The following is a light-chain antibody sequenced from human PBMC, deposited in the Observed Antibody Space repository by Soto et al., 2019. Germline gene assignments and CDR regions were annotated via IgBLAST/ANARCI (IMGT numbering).Light chain of an antibody. J-gene: IGKJ2*01. V-gene: IGKV1-39*01. CDR1: QSIANY. CDR2: AAS. CDR3: QQYYSAPYT. Sequence: DIHMTQSPSSLSASVGDRVTITCRASQSIANYLNWYQQKPGKAPKLLIYAASSLQSGVPSRFSGSGYGTDFTLTFSSLQPEDFATYFCQQYYSAPYTFGQGTKLEMK.